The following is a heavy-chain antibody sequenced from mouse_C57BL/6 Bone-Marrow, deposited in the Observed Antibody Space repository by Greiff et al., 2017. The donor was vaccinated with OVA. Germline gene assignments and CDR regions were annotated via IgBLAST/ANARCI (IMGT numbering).Heavy chain of an antibody. CDR2: IYPGDGDT. Sequence: QVQLQQSGPELVKPGASVKISCKASGYAFSSSWMNWVKQRPGKGLEWIGRIYPGDGDTNYNGKFKGKATLTADKSSSTAYMQLSSLTYEDSAVYFCARGGNYYGSSYAMDYWGQGTSVTVSS. CDR3: ARGGNYYGSSYAMDY. J-gene: IGHJ4*01. CDR1: GYAFSSSW. V-gene: IGHV1-82*01. D-gene: IGHD1-1*01.